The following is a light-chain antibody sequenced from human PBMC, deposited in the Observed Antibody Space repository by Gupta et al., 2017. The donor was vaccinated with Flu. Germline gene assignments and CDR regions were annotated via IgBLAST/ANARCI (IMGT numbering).Light chain of an antibody. CDR2: DTN. V-gene: IGLV7-46*01. CDR1: TGAVTSGHF. CDR3: LLSYSGARWM. Sequence: QAVVTQEPSLTVSPGVTVTLTCGSSTGAVTSGHFPYWFQQKPGQAPRTLIHDTNQKHSGTPARFSGSLLGGTAALTLSGAQPEEEAEYFCLLSYSGARWMFGGGTKLTVL. J-gene: IGLJ3*02.